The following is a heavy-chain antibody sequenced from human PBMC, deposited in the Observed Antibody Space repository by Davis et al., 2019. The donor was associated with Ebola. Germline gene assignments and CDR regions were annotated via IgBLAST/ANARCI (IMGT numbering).Heavy chain of an antibody. CDR3: ARGGKEGGREYYYYYYGMDV. D-gene: IGHD2-15*01. J-gene: IGHJ6*02. Sequence: GESLKISCAASGFTFSSYEMNWVRQAPGKGLEWVSSISSSSSYIYYADSVKGRFTISRDNAKNSLYLQMNSLRAEDTAVYYCARGGKEGGREYYYYYYGMDVWGQGTTVTVSS. CDR2: ISSSSSYI. CDR1: GFTFSSYE. V-gene: IGHV3-21*04.